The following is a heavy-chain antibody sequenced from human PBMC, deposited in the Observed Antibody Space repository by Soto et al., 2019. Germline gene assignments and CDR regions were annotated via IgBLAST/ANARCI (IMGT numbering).Heavy chain of an antibody. J-gene: IGHJ6*02. CDR1: GYSISSGYY. Sequence: SETLSLTCAVSGYSISSGYYWGWIRQPPGKGLEWIGSIYHSGSTYYNPSLKSRVTISVDTSKNQFSLKLSSVTAADTAVYYCARGPYYYGSGSYYNQPTSPSNYYGMDVWGQGTTVTVSS. D-gene: IGHD3-10*01. CDR2: IYHSGST. V-gene: IGHV4-38-2*01. CDR3: ARGPYYYGSGSYYNQPTSPSNYYGMDV.